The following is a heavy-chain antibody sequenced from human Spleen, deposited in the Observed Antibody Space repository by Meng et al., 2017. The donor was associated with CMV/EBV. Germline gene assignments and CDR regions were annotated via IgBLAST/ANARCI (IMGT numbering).Heavy chain of an antibody. Sequence: LTCAVYGGSFSGYYWSWIRQPPGKGLEWIGEINHSGSTNYNPSLKSRVTISVDTSKNQFSLKLSSVTAADTAVYYCARGDSILGTSFPWGQGTLVTVSS. CDR2: INHSGST. CDR1: GGSFSGYY. V-gene: IGHV4-34*01. D-gene: IGHD2-2*01. CDR3: ARGDSILGTSFP. J-gene: IGHJ5*02.